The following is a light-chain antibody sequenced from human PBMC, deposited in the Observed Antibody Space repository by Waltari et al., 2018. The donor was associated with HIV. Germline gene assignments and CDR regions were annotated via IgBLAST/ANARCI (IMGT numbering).Light chain of an antibody. V-gene: IGLV2-14*01. CDR3: SSFVTSTLELT. CDR2: EFT. J-gene: IGLJ2*01. Sequence: QSALTQPASVSASPGQSITISCTGSSLDIGASKSISWYQQHPGKAPRLIIYEFTKRPSSVSNRFSGSKSANTASLTIFGLQTEDEADYYCSSFVTSTLELTFGGGTKLTVL. CDR1: SLDIGASKS.